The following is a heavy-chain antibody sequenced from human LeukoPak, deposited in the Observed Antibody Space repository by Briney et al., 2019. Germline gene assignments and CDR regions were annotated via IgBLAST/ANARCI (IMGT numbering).Heavy chain of an antibody. CDR3: AKSSYYYDSSGYSGFDY. Sequence: ETLSLTCSVSGGSISSSSYYWGWIRQPPGKGLEWVSTISGSGGSTYYADSVKGRFTISRDNSKNTLYLQMNSLRAEDTVVYYCAKSSYYYDSSGYSGFDYWGQGTLVTVSS. D-gene: IGHD3-22*01. CDR1: GGSISSSSYY. CDR2: ISGSGGST. V-gene: IGHV3-23*01. J-gene: IGHJ4*02.